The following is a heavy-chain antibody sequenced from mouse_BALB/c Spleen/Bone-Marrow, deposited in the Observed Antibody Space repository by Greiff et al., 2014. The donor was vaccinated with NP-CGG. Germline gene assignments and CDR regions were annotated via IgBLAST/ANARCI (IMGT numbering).Heavy chain of an antibody. D-gene: IGHD2-14*01. CDR3: ARMDRSSYAMDY. V-gene: IGHV2-2*02. CDR2: IWSGGST. J-gene: IGHJ4*01. Sequence: VMLVESGPGLVQPSQSLSITRTVSGFSLTSYGVHWVRQSPGKGLEWLGVIWSGGSTDYNAAFKSRLSISKDNSKSQVFFKMNSLQPNDTAIYYCARMDRSSYAMDYWGQGTSVTVSS. CDR1: GFSLTSYG.